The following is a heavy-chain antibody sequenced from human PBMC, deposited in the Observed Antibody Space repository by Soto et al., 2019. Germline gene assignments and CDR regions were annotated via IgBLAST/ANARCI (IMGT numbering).Heavy chain of an antibody. J-gene: IGHJ2*01. D-gene: IGHD4-4*01. CDR3: AGGRDDYNGWYLDL. CDR1: GGSISSHY. CDR2: IYYSGST. Sequence: QVQLQESGPGLVKPSETLSLTCTVSGGSISSHYRTWIRQSPGKGREWRGYIYYSGSTNYNASLASRATISEDTFNNHCSLQLASVTAADTAVYYCAGGRDDYNGWYLDLWGRGTLVTVSS. V-gene: IGHV4-59*08.